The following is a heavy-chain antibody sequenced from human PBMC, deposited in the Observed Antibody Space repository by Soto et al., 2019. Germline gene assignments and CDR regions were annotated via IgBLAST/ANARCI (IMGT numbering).Heavy chain of an antibody. CDR2: ISYDGSDK. V-gene: IGHV3-30-3*01. J-gene: IGHJ6*02. CDR1: GFTFDLNG. D-gene: IGHD3-10*01. CDR3: ARDRGAGRENYFGMDV. Sequence: QMQLVESGGGVVQPGRSLRLSCVASGFTFDLNGLHWVRQAPGKGLEWVTVISYDGSDKYYADSLKGRVTVSRDNSKNTLYLHMDSLRTEDTAIYYCARDRGAGRENYFGMDVWAKGPRSPSP.